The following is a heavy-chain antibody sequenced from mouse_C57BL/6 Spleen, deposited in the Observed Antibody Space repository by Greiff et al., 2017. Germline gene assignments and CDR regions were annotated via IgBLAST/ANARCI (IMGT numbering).Heavy chain of an antibody. J-gene: IGHJ3*01. D-gene: IGHD1-2*01. Sequence: QVQLQQSGAELVRPGTSVKVSCKASGYAFTNYLIEWVKQRPGQGLEWIGVINPGSGGTNYNEKFKGKATLTADKSSSTAYMQLSSLTSEDSAVYFCASLLTWFAYWGQGTLVTVSA. CDR3: ASLLTWFAY. CDR2: INPGSGGT. CDR1: GYAFTNYL. V-gene: IGHV1-54*01.